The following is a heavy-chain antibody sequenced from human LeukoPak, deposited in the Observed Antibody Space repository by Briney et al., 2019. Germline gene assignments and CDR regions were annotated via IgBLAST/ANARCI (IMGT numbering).Heavy chain of an antibody. V-gene: IGHV3-23*01. J-gene: IGHJ4*02. CDR1: GFTFSDYY. CDR2: ISGSGGST. Sequence: EAGGSLRLSCAASGFTFSDYYMTWIRQAPGKGLEWVSAISGSGGSTYYADSVKGRFTISRDNSKNTLYLQMNSLRAEDTAVYYCAKMEHSSSPGWGQGTLVTVSS. D-gene: IGHD6-6*01. CDR3: AKMEHSSSPG.